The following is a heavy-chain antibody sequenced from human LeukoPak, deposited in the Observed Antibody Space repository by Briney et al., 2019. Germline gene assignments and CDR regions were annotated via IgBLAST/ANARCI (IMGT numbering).Heavy chain of an antibody. J-gene: IGHJ5*02. CDR2: IYYSGST. CDR1: GFTFDDYA. D-gene: IGHD3-22*01. CDR3: ARGKDYYDSSGYSNWFDP. V-gene: IGHV4-59*01. Sequence: GSLRLSCAASGFTFDDYAMHWVRQAPGKGLEWIGYIYYSGSTNYNPSLKSRVTISVDTSKNQFSLKLSSVTAADTAVYYCARGKDYYDSSGYSNWFDPWGQGTLVTVSS.